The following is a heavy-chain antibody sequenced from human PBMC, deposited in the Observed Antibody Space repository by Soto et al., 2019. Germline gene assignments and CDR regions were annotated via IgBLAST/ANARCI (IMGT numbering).Heavy chain of an antibody. V-gene: IGHV4-39*01. J-gene: IGHJ4*02. CDR2: IYYSGST. CDR1: GCSISSSSYY. Sequence: PSETLSLTCTVSGCSISSSSYYWGWIRQPPGKGLEWIGSIYYSGSTYYNPSLKSRVTISVDTSKNQFSLKLSSVTAADTAVYYCATYYGDLNPYYFDYWGQGTLVTVSS. D-gene: IGHD4-17*01. CDR3: ATYYGDLNPYYFDY.